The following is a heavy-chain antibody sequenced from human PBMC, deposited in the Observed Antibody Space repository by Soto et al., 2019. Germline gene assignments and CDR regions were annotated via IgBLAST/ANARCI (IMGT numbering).Heavy chain of an antibody. CDR3: ARELGAPDRGDY. CDR1: GGTFSSYA. J-gene: IGHJ4*02. D-gene: IGHD1-26*01. V-gene: IGHV1-69*13. Sequence: SVNVSCKASGGTFSSYAISWVRQAPGQGLEWMGGIIPIFGTANYAQKLQGRVTITADGCTSTAYMELSSLRSEDTAVYYCARELGAPDRGDYWGQGTLGTVSS. CDR2: IIPIFGTA.